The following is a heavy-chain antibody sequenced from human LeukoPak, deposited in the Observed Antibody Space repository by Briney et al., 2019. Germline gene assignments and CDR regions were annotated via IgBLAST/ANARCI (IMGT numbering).Heavy chain of an antibody. CDR3: ARGLSGSYYLTYYYYMDV. V-gene: IGHV4-34*01. Sequence: SETQSLTCAVYGGSFSGYYWSWIRQPPGKGLEWIGEINHSGSTNYNPSLKSRVTISVDTSKNQFSLKLTSVTAADTAVYYCARGLSGSYYLTYYYYMDVWGKGTTVTVSS. CDR2: INHSGST. D-gene: IGHD3-10*01. CDR1: GGSFSGYY. J-gene: IGHJ6*03.